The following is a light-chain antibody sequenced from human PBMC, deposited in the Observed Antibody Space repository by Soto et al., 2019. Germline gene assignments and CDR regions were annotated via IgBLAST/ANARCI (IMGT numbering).Light chain of an antibody. CDR3: QQSYSTPQT. J-gene: IGKJ4*01. V-gene: IGKV1-39*01. Sequence: DIQMTQSPSSLSASVGDRVTITCRASQSISNFLNWYQQKPGKAPKLLIHTTSSLQSGVPSRFSASGTGTDFTLPISSLQPEDFATYYCQQSYSTPQTFGGGTKVEI. CDR2: TTS. CDR1: QSISNF.